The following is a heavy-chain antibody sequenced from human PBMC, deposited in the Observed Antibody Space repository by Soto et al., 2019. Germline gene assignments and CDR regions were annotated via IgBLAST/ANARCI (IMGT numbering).Heavy chain of an antibody. CDR3: ARGYSGPFNWFDP. Sequence: ASVKVSCKTSGYTFTNYAMHWVRQAPGQRLEWMGWINAGNGNTKYSQKFQGRVTITRDTSASTAYMELSSLRSEDTAVYYCARGYSGPFNWFDPWGQGTLVTVSS. V-gene: IGHV1-3*01. CDR1: GYTFTNYA. CDR2: INAGNGNT. J-gene: IGHJ5*02. D-gene: IGHD1-26*01.